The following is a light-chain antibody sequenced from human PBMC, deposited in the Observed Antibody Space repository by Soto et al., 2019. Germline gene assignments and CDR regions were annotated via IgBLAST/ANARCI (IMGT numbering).Light chain of an antibody. V-gene: IGKV3-11*01. CDR1: QSVSSY. J-gene: IGKJ5*01. CDR3: QQRLSWPIT. CDR2: DTS. Sequence: EIVLTQSPATLSLTLGERATLSCRASQSVSSYLAWYQQKLGLAPRLLIYDTSNRATGIPARFSGSGSGTDFTLTISSLEPEDFAVYYCQQRLSWPITFGQGTRLDIK.